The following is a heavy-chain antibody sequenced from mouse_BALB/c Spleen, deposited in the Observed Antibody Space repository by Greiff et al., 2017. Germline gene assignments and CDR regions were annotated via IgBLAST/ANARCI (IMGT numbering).Heavy chain of an antibody. CDR1: GYSITSDYA. CDR3: ARGGLLRDYYAMDY. D-gene: IGHD2-3*01. Sequence: EVQRVESGPGLVKPSQSLSLTCTVTGYSITSDYAWNWIRQFPGNKLEWMGYISYSGSTSYNPSLKSRISITRDTSKNQFFLQLNSVTTEDTATYYCARGGLLRDYYAMDYWGQGTSVTVSS. J-gene: IGHJ4*01. CDR2: ISYSGST. V-gene: IGHV3-2*02.